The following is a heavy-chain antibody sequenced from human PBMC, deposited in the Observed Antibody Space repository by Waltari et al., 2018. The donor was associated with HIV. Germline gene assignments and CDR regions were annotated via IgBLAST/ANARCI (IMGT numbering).Heavy chain of an antibody. Sequence: QAQLVESGGGVVQPGRSLRLSCEASGFAFSTYGMYWVRQAPGKGLEWVAVIWYDGSKKDYGDSVKGRFTISRDNSKNTVYLQMTSLRADDTSIYYCAGGRTAFGVVTGAPLGVDVWGQGTTVTVSS. D-gene: IGHD3-3*01. V-gene: IGHV3-33*01. CDR1: GFAFSTYG. J-gene: IGHJ6*02. CDR2: IWYDGSKK. CDR3: AGGRTAFGVVTGAPLGVDV.